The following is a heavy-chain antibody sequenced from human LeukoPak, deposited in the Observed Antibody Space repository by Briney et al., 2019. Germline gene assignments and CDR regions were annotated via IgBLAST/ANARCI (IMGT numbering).Heavy chain of an antibody. D-gene: IGHD6-19*01. V-gene: IGHV3-23*01. CDR1: GFTVNNNY. J-gene: IGHJ1*01. Sequence: GGSLRLSCAASGFTVNNNYMSWVRQAPGKGLEWVSAITGSGDYTYYTDSVKGRFTISRDNSKNTLYLQMNSLRAEDTAVYYCAKDSVAVAEYFQHWGQGTLVTVSS. CDR3: AKDSVAVAEYFQH. CDR2: ITGSGDYT.